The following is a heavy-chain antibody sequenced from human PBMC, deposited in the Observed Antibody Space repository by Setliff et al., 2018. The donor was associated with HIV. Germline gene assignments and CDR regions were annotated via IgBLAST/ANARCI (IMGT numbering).Heavy chain of an antibody. CDR2: IYYSGRT. J-gene: IGHJ4*02. Sequence: SETLSLTCTVSGGSISSHSWSWIRQTPGKGLEWIGYIYYSGRTNHNPSLKSRVTISVDTSKNQFSLKLSSVTAADTAVYYCARGQHSSTWGALFDYWGQGILVTVPQ. D-gene: IGHD6-13*01. V-gene: IGHV4-59*11. CDR3: ARGQHSSTWGALFDY. CDR1: GGSISSHS.